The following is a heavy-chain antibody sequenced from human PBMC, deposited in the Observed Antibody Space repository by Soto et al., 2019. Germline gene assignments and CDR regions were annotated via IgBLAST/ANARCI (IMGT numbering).Heavy chain of an antibody. D-gene: IGHD2-15*01. Sequence: AETLSLTCTVSGGSIYRSGYYWGWIRQPPGRGLEWIGNIDYNGVTYSNPSLKSRVTISRDTSKNQFSLKLTSVTAADTALYYCGKVLVGATGHTDSDSWGPGTLVTVSS. J-gene: IGHJ4*02. CDR3: GKVLVGATGHTDSDS. V-gene: IGHV4-39*01. CDR2: IDYNGVT. CDR1: GGSIYRSGYY.